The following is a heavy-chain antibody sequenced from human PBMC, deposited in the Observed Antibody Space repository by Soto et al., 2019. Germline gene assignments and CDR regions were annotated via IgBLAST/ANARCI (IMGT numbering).Heavy chain of an antibody. V-gene: IGHV4-59*01. CDR3: ARSVAVPGAHIDY. CDR2: VYYTGST. D-gene: IGHD6-19*01. J-gene: IGHJ4*02. Sequence: SETLSLTCSVSGGSISGSYWSWIRQSPGKGLEWLGYVYYTGSTSYSPSLRSRVSISVDTSKNEFSLRLSSVTAADTAVYFCARSVAVPGAHIDYWGQGTQVTVSS. CDR1: GGSISGSY.